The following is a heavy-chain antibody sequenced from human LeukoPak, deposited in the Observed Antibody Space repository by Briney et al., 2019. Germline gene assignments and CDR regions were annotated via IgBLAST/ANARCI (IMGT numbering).Heavy chain of an antibody. CDR3: ARGQGVPAAMVYYYYMDV. CDR2: IYTSGST. D-gene: IGHD2-2*01. V-gene: IGHV4-61*02. Sequence: PSETLSLTCTVSGGSISSGSYYWSWIRQPAGKGLEWIGRIYTSGSTNYNPSLKSRVTISVDTSKNQFSLKLSSVTAADTAVYYCARGQGVPAAMVYYYYMDVWGKGTTVTVSS. J-gene: IGHJ6*03. CDR1: GGSISSGSYY.